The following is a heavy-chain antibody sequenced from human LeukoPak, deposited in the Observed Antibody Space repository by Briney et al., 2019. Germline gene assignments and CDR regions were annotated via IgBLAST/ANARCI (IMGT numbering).Heavy chain of an antibody. Sequence: ETLSLTCAVYGGSFSGYYWSWVRQAPGKGLEWVSAISGSGGSTYYADSVKGRFTISRDNSKNTLYLQMNSLRAEDTAVYYCAKTAGYSSGWYFDYWGQGTLVTVSS. CDR3: AKTAGYSSGWYFDY. D-gene: IGHD6-19*01. CDR1: GGSFSGYY. J-gene: IGHJ4*02. V-gene: IGHV3-23*01. CDR2: ISGSGGST.